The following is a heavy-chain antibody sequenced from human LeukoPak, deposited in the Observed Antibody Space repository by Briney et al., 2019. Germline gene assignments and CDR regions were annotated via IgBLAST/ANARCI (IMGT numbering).Heavy chain of an antibody. D-gene: IGHD3-10*01. V-gene: IGHV1-18*01. CDR1: GYTFTSYG. J-gene: IGHJ4*02. CDR2: ISAYNGNT. CDR3: ARDVLGEWFGELLDY. Sequence: ASVKVSCKASGYTFTSYGISWVRQAPGQGLEWMGWISAYNGNTNYAQKLQGRVTMTTDTSTSTAYMELRSLRSDDTAAYYCARDVLGEWFGELLDYWGQGTLVTVSS.